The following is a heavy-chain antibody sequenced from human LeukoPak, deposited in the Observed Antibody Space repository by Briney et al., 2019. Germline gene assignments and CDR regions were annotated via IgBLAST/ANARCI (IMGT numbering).Heavy chain of an antibody. CDR1: GYTFTSYG. CDR3: ARDGGDIVVVPAAIGFGHYYYYMDV. V-gene: IGHV1-18*01. CDR2: ISAYNGNT. D-gene: IGHD2-2*01. J-gene: IGHJ6*03. Sequence: GASVKVSCKASGYTFTSYGISWVRQAPGQGLEWMGWISAYNGNTNYAQKLQGRVTMTTDTSTSTAYMELRSLRSDDTAVYYCARDGGDIVVVPAAIGFGHYYYYMDVWGKGTTVTISS.